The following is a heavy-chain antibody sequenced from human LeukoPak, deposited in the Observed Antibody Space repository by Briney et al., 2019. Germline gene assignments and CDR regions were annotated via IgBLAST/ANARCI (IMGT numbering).Heavy chain of an antibody. CDR1: GYTFTSYY. CDR2: INPNSGGT. CDR3: ARPYGSGSPNYYYYYMDV. J-gene: IGHJ6*03. Sequence: ASVKVSCKASGYTFTSYYMRWVRQAPGQGLEWMGWINPNSGGTNYAQKFQGRVTMTRDTSISTAYMELSRLRSDDTAVYYCARPYGSGSPNYYYYYMDVWGKGTTVTVSS. D-gene: IGHD3-10*01. V-gene: IGHV1-2*02.